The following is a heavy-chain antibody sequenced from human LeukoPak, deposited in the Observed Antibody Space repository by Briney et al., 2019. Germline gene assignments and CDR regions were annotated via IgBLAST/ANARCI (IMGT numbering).Heavy chain of an antibody. D-gene: IGHD3-10*01. J-gene: IGHJ5*02. CDR1: GGSISSSSYY. Sequence: SETLSLTCTVSGGSISSSSYYWGWIRQPPGKGLEWIGYIYYSGSTYYNPSLKSRVTISVDTSKNQFSLKLTSVTAADTAVYYCARGGSGGFDPWGQGTLVTVSS. CDR2: IYYSGST. CDR3: ARGGSGGFDP. V-gene: IGHV4-39*01.